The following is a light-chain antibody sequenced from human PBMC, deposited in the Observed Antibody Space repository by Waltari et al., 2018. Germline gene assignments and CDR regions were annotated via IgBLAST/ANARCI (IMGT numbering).Light chain of an antibody. Sequence: FVLTQSPGTLSLSPGERVTLSCMASQSVSSNYLAWYQQKPGQAPRLLIYDASNRATGIADRFSGSGSGTDFTLTISRLEPEDVAVYYCQQYGRSPWTFGQGTKVEIK. V-gene: IGKV3-20*01. CDR2: DAS. CDR3: QQYGRSPWT. J-gene: IGKJ1*01. CDR1: QSVSSNY.